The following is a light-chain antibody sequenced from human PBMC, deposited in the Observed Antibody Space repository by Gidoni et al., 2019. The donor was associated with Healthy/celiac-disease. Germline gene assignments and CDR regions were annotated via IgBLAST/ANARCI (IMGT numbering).Light chain of an antibody. J-gene: IGKJ5*01. V-gene: IGKV1-39*01. CDR3: QQSYSTPIT. CDR2: AAS. CDR1: QSISSY. Sequence: DRVTITCRASQSISSYLNWYQQKPGKAPKLLTYAASSLQSGVPSRFSGSGSGTDFTLTISSLQPEDFATYYCQQSYSTPITFGQGTRLEIK.